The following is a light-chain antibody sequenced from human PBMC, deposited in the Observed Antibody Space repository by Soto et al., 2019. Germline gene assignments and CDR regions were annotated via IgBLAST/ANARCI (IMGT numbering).Light chain of an antibody. Sequence: EIVLTQSPGTLSLSPGERATLSCRASQSVTSNYLAWYQQKPGQAPRLLIYDASSRATGIPDRFSGSGSETDFTLTISRLDAEDFAVYYCQQYGSSPPITFGLGTRLEIK. V-gene: IGKV3-20*01. CDR2: DAS. CDR3: QQYGSSPPIT. J-gene: IGKJ5*01. CDR1: QSVTSNY.